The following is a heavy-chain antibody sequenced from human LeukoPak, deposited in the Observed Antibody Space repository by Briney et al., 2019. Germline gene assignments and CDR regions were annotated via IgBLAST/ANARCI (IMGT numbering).Heavy chain of an antibody. Sequence: SETLSLTCAVYGGSFSGYYWSWLRQPPGKGLEWIGEINHSGSTNYNPSLKSRVTISVDTSKNQFSLKLSSVTAADTAVYYCARGIPLYYYDSSGYYYARYYFDYWGQGTLVTVSS. D-gene: IGHD3-22*01. CDR2: INHSGST. V-gene: IGHV4-34*01. J-gene: IGHJ4*02. CDR1: GGSFSGYY. CDR3: ARGIPLYYYDSSGYYYARYYFDY.